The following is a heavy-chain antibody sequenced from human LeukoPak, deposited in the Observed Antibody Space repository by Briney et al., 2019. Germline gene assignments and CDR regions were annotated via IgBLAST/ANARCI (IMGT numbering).Heavy chain of an antibody. CDR2: IIPIFGTA. CDR1: GGAFSSHA. D-gene: IGHD2-2*01. V-gene: IGHV1-69*05. CDR3: ARGPDNIVVVPAAIEAAAGTSDAFDI. Sequence: SVKVSCKASGGAFSSHAISWVRQAPGQGLEWMGGIIPIFGTANYAQKFQGRVTITTDESTSTAYMELSSLRSEDTAVYYCARGPDNIVVVPAAIEAAAGTSDAFDIWGQGTMVTVSS. J-gene: IGHJ3*02.